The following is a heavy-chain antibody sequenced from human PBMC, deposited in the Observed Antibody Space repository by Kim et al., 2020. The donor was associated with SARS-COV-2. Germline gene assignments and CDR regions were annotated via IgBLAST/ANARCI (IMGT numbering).Heavy chain of an antibody. V-gene: IGHV3-33*01. D-gene: IGHD2-2*01. CDR1: GFTFSSYG. CDR2: IWYDGSNK. Sequence: GGSLRLSCAASGFTFSSYGMHWVRQAPGKGLEWVAVIWYDGSNKYYADSVKGRFTISRDNSKNTLYLQMNSLRAEDTAVYYCAREPQSSQARGHDAFDIWGQGTMVTVSS. CDR3: AREPQSSQARGHDAFDI. J-gene: IGHJ3*02.